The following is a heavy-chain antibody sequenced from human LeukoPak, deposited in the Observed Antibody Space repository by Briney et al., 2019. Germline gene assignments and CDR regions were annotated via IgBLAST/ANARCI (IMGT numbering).Heavy chain of an antibody. V-gene: IGHV3-30*14. CDR1: GFTFSSSP. CDR2: ISYDGSSK. J-gene: IGHJ4*02. CDR3: AKVDTRGVAAGGDQ. Sequence: GGSLRLSCEASGFTFSSSPMHWVRQAPGKGLEWLAVISYDGSSKYYSDSVKGRFTISRDNSKNTLYLQVNSLRPDDTAVYSCAKVDTRGVAAGGDQWGQGTLVTVSS. D-gene: IGHD2-8*02.